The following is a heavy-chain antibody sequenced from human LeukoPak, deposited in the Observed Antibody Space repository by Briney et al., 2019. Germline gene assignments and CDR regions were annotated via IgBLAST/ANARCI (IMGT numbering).Heavy chain of an antibody. Sequence: ASVKASCKASGGTFSSYTISWVRQAPGQGLEWMGRIIPILGIANYAQKFQGRVTITADKSTSTVYMELSSLRSEDTAVYYCARAYYGSGSYYVDYWGQGTLVTVSS. CDR2: IIPILGIA. CDR3: ARAYYGSGSYYVDY. CDR1: GGTFSSYT. D-gene: IGHD3-10*01. V-gene: IGHV1-69*02. J-gene: IGHJ4*02.